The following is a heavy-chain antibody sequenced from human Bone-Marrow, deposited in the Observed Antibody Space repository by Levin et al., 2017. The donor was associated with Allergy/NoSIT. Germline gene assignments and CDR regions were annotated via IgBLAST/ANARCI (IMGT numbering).Heavy chain of an antibody. CDR2: ISSSGSTI. Sequence: GESLKISCAASGFTFSSYEMNWVRQAPGKGLEWVSYISSSGSTIYYADSVKGRFTISRDNAKNSLYLQMNSLRAEDTAVYYCAGEGYSNGPDYYGMDVWGQGTTVTVSS. CDR1: GFTFSSYE. D-gene: IGHD4-11*01. J-gene: IGHJ6*02. V-gene: IGHV3-48*03. CDR3: AGEGYSNGPDYYGMDV.